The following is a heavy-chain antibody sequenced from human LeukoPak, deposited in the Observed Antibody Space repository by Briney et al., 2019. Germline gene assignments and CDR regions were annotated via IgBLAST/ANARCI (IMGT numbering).Heavy chain of an antibody. CDR2: IYYSGST. CDR1: GGSISSYY. J-gene: IGHJ6*03. D-gene: IGHD3-10*01. Sequence: PSETLSLTCTVSGGSISSYYWSWIRQPPGKGLEWIGYIYYSGSTNYNPSLKSRVTISVDTSKNQFSLKLSSVTAADTAVYYCARRIYGSGRPDYYYYMDVWGKGTTVTVSS. CDR3: ARRIYGSGRPDYYYYMDV. V-gene: IGHV4-59*08.